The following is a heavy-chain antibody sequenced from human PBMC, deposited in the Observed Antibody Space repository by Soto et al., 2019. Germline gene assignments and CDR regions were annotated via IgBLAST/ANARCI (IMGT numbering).Heavy chain of an antibody. CDR2: IIPTFGTG. J-gene: IGHJ6*02. CDR3: ASFDGTLVRGGRSSPYEMDV. Sequence: QVLLVQSGPEVKKPGSSVKVSCKASGGTFNNYAINWVRQAPGKGLEWMGGIIPTFGTGNHAQKFQGRVTITADESTKTESMELNSLRSEDTAIYYCASFDGTLVRGGRSSPYEMDVWGQGTTVIVSS. CDR1: GGTFNNYA. V-gene: IGHV1-69*01. D-gene: IGHD3-10*01.